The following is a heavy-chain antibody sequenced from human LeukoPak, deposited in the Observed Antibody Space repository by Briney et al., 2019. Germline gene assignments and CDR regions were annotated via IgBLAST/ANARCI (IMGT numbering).Heavy chain of an antibody. CDR1: GFTSSSYE. CDR3: ATTSIAAAVPGCFDY. CDR2: ISSRSNTI. J-gene: IGHJ4*02. D-gene: IGHD6-13*01. V-gene: IGHV3-48*03. Sequence: GGSLRLPCEASGFTSSSYEMNWVRQAPGKGLEWVSYISSRSNTIYYADSTKGRFTVSRDNAKNSLYLQMNSLRAEDTAVYYCATTSIAAAVPGCFDYWGQGTLVTVFS.